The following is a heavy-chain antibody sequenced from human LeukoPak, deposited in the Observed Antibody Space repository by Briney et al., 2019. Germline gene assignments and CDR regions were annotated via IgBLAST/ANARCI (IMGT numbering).Heavy chain of an antibody. D-gene: IGHD5-18*01. CDR3: TRGGYSGSYYRFS. CDR2: TSKDGSHT. Sequence: GGSLRLSCAASGFTFIDFWIHWVRQPPGKGPEWLSRTSKDGSHTVYADSAKGRFTDSRDNTKNTIDLEVTNLRPEDTAVYYCTRGGYSGSYYRFSWGQGTPVTVAS. V-gene: IGHV3-74*01. J-gene: IGHJ4*02. CDR1: GFTFIDFW.